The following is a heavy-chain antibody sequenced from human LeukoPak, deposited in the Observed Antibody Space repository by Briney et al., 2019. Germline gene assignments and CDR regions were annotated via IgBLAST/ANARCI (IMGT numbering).Heavy chain of an antibody. D-gene: IGHD4-17*01. J-gene: IGHJ4*02. CDR3: ARHRWTTVTTPFNY. Sequence: SETLSLTCTVSGGSISSSNYYWGRIRQPPGKGLEWIGTIYYSGSTYYNPSLKSRVTISVDMSKNQFSLKLSSVTAADTAVYYCARHRWTTVTTPFNYWGQGALVTVSS. CDR2: IYYSGST. V-gene: IGHV4-39*01. CDR1: GGSISSSNYY.